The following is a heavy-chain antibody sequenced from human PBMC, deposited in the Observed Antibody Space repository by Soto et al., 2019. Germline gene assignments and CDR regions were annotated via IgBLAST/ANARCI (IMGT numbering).Heavy chain of an antibody. CDR3: ARVVPYYYDSSGYQPGYFQH. V-gene: IGHV4-31*03. D-gene: IGHD3-22*01. CDR1: GGSISSGGYY. CDR2: IYYSGST. J-gene: IGHJ1*01. Sequence: SETLSLTCTVSGGSISSGGYYWSWIRQHPGKGLEWIGYIYYSGSTYYNPSLKSRVTISVDTSKNQFSLKLSSVTAADTAVYYCARVVPYYYDSSGYQPGYFQHWGQGTLVTVSS.